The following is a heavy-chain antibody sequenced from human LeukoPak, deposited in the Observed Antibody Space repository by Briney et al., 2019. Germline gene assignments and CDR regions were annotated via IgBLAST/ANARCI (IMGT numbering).Heavy chain of an antibody. Sequence: NPSETLSLTCTVSGGSISNYYWTWIRQPPGKGLEWIGFICNSRSTRYNPSLESRVTISVDTSKTQFSLKLNSVTAADTAVYYCARRNVLTEGEALDIWGQGTMVTVSS. D-gene: IGHD3-9*01. CDR3: ARRNVLTEGEALDI. CDR2: ICNSRST. J-gene: IGHJ3*02. V-gene: IGHV4-59*08. CDR1: GGSISNYY.